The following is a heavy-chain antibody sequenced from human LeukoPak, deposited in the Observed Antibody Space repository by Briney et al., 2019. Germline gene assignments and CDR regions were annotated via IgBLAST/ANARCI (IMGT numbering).Heavy chain of an antibody. D-gene: IGHD5-24*01. CDR3: AKDDVEMATIF. J-gene: IGHJ4*02. V-gene: IGHV3-23*01. CDR1: GFTFSSYA. CDR2: ISGSGGST. Sequence: SFKASGFTFSSYAMSWVRQAPGKGLEWVSAISGSGGSTSYADSVKGRFTISRDNSNDTLYLQMDSLGAEDTAVYYCAKDDVEMATIFGGQGTLVTVSS.